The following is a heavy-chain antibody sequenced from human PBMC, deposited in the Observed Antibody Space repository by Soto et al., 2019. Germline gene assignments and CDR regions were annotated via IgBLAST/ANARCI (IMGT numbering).Heavy chain of an antibody. Sequence: QVQLVQSGAEVKKPGASVRVSCQASGYTFTNYDINWVRQAAGQGLEWMGWLNLNSGIEGYANKFQGRVTMTRNTSISTAYMDLNSLRSDDTAVYYCARDGVVLPAAPMGMDVWGQGTPVTVSS. D-gene: IGHD2-2*01. J-gene: IGHJ6*02. V-gene: IGHV1-8*01. CDR1: GYTFTNYD. CDR2: LNLNSGIE. CDR3: ARDGVVLPAAPMGMDV.